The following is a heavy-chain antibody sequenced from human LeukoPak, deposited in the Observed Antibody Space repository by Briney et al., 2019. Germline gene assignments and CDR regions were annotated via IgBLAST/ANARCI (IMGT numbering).Heavy chain of an antibody. Sequence: ASVKVSCKASGYTFTGPYMHWVRQAPGQGLEWMGWINHNSGGTNYAQKFQGRVTMTRDTSISTTYMELSRLRSDDTAVYYCARDYYDSGGGALDIWGQGTMVTVSS. CDR2: INHNSGGT. CDR3: ARDYYDSGGGALDI. D-gene: IGHD3-22*01. CDR1: GYTFTGPY. J-gene: IGHJ3*02. V-gene: IGHV1-2*02.